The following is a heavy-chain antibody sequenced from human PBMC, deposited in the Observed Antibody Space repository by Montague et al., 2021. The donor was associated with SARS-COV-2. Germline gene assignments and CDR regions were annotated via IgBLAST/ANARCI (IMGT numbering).Heavy chain of an antibody. CDR1: GFTFSTYA. CDR2: VSSIGGST. CDR3: AKDLEQWLVGRDYFDY. D-gene: IGHD6-19*01. V-gene: IGHV3-23*01. J-gene: IGHJ4*02. Sequence: SLRLSCAASGFTFSTYAMSWARQAPGKGLGWVSTVSSIGGSTFYADSVKGRFTVSRDNSKNTLYLQMNSLRAEDTAVYYCAKDLEQWLVGRDYFDYWGQGTLVTVSS.